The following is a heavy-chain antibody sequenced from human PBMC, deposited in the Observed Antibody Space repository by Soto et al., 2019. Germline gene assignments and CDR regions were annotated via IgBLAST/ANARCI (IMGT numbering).Heavy chain of an antibody. D-gene: IGHD2-15*01. J-gene: IGHJ5*02. V-gene: IGHV1-69*06. CDR3: AREDCSGGSGYSIVPQFDP. CDR2: IITIFGTA. CDR1: GGTFSSYA. Sequence: QVQLVQSGAEVKKPGSSVKVSCKASGGTFSSYAVSWVRQAPGQGLEWMGGIITIFGTANYAQKFQGRVTITADKSTSTAYMELSSLRSEDTAVYYCAREDCSGGSGYSIVPQFDPWGQGTLVNVSS.